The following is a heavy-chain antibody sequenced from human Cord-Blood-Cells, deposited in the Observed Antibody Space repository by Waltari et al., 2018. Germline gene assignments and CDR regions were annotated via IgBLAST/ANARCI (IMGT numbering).Heavy chain of an antibody. J-gene: IGHJ2*01. Sequence: QVQLVESGGGVVQPGRSLRLSCAASGFTFSSYAMHWVRQAPGKGLEGVAVISYDGSNKYYADSVKGRFTISRDNSKNTLYLQMNSLRAEDTAVYYCARGPRWELHGPSYWYFDLWGRGTLVTVSS. CDR2: ISYDGSNK. CDR1: GFTFSSYA. D-gene: IGHD1-26*01. CDR3: ARGPRWELHGPSYWYFDL. V-gene: IGHV3-30-3*01.